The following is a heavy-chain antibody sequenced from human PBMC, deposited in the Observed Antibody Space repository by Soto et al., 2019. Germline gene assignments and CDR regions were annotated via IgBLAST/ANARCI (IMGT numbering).Heavy chain of an antibody. V-gene: IGHV3-15*07. CDR2: IRSKTDGGTP. Sequence: GGSLRLSCAASGFTFSSYSMNWVRQAPGKGLECVGRIRSKTDGGTPDYAAPVKGRFTISRDDSKNTLYVQMNSLKTEDTAFYYCTTEKGYWGQGTLVTVSS. CDR3: TTEKGY. CDR1: GFTFSSYS. J-gene: IGHJ4*02.